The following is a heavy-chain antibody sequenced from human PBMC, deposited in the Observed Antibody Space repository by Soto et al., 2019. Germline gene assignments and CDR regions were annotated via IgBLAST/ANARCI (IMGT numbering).Heavy chain of an antibody. CDR2: INPNSGAT. D-gene: IGHD3-3*01. J-gene: IGHJ5*02. CDR1: GYTFTGYF. V-gene: IGHV1-2*02. Sequence: QVQLAQSGAEVKKPGASVKVSCKASGYTFTGYFMHWVRQAPGQGLEWMGWINPNSGATKYAQKFQGRVTLTRDTYINTAYMEMSMLRSDDTAVYYCARGGGTILAPLPWGQGTLVTVSS. CDR3: ARGGGTILAPLP.